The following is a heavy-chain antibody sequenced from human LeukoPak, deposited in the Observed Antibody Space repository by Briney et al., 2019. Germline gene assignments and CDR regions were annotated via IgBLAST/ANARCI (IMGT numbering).Heavy chain of an antibody. V-gene: IGHV4-38-2*02. CDR1: GYSISGGYY. J-gene: IGHJ4*02. CDR2: IFQSVST. CDR3: ARNNINGFDF. Sequence: SETLSLTCTVSGYSISGGYYWGWIRQPPGKGLEWIGTIFQSVSTYYNPSLKSRVTTSVDTSRNQFSLKLSSVTAADTAVYYCARNNINGFDFWSQGTLVTVSS. D-gene: IGHD2-8*01.